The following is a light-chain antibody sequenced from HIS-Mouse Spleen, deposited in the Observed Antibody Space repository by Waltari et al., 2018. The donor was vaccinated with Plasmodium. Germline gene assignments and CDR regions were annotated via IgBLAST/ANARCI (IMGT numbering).Light chain of an antibody. J-gene: IGLJ2*01. CDR1: KLGDQY. Sequence: SYELTQPPSVSVSPGQPASIPCSGDKLGDQYACWYQQKPGQSPVLGIYQDSKRPSGIPERFSGSNSGNTATLTISGTQAMDEADYYCQAWDSSTAYVVFGGGTKLTVL. CDR2: QDS. V-gene: IGLV3-1*01. CDR3: QAWDSSTAYVV.